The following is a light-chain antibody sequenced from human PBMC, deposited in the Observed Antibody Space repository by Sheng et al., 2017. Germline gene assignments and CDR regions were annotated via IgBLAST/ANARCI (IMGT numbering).Light chain of an antibody. V-gene: IGLV2-11*01. CDR3: CSYPKV. CDR2: DVS. Sequence: QSALTQPRSVSGSPGQSVTISCTGTSSDVGGYNSVSWYQQHPGKAPKLMIFDVSKRPSGVPDRFSGSKSGNTASLTISGLQAEDEADYYCCSYPKVFGTGTRVTVL. J-gene: IGLJ1*01. CDR1: SSDVGGYNS.